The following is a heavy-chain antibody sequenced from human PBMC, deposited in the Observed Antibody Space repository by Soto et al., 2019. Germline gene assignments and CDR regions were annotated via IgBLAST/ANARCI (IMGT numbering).Heavy chain of an antibody. D-gene: IGHD5-12*01. J-gene: IGHJ4*02. CDR1: GFTFSSYG. Sequence: GGSLRLSCAASGFTFSSYGMHWVRQAPGKGLEWVAVISYDGSNKYYADSVKGRFTISRDNSKNTLYLQMNSLRAEDTAVYYCAKDGEWLRLGPLNYWGQGTLVTVSS. CDR2: ISYDGSNK. V-gene: IGHV3-30*18. CDR3: AKDGEWLRLGPLNY.